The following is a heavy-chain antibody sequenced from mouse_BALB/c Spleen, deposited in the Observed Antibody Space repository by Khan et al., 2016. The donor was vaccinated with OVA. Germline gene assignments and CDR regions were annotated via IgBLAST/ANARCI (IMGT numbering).Heavy chain of an antibody. J-gene: IGHJ4*01. D-gene: IGHD2-3*01. CDR1: GFSFTSYG. CDR2: IWAGGST. CDR3: AKDDGRANDAMDY. Sequence: QVQLKESGPGLVAPSQSLSITCTVSGFSFTSYGVHWVRQPPGKGLEWLGIIWAGGSTNYNSDLMSRLSISNDNSKRQVFFKMNRLQTVDTAMYYCAKDDGRANDAMDYWSPGTSVTVSS. V-gene: IGHV2-9*02.